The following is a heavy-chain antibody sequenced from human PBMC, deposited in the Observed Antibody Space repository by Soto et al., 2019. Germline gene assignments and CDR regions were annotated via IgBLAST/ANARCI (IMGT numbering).Heavy chain of an antibody. D-gene: IGHD2-8*01. CDR2: ISGSGGST. V-gene: IGHV3-23*01. CDR1: GFTFSSYA. Sequence: GGSLRLSCAASGFTFSSYAMSWVRQAPGKGLEWVSAISGSGGSTYYADSVKGRFTISRDNSKNTLYLQMNSLRAADTAVYYCAKDSPRSAVCPFEMVYWGQGTLVTVSS. CDR3: AKDSPRSAVCPFEMVY. J-gene: IGHJ4*02.